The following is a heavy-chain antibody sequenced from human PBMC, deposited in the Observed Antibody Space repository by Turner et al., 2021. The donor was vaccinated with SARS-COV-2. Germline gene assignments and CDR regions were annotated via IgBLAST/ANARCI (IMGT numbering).Heavy chain of an antibody. CDR3: AKRGSCSNNKCYLDY. CDR2: IAFDGSNK. D-gene: IGHD2-2*01. Sequence: QVQLVESGGGLVQPGMSLRLLFAASGISFNTYGMDCVRQAPGKGLERVALIAFDGSNKVYADSVKGRCTISRDNSKNTLYLQMNSLRAEDTAVYYCAKRGSCSNNKCYLDYWGQGILVTVSS. J-gene: IGHJ4*02. CDR1: GISFNTYG. V-gene: IGHV3-30*18.